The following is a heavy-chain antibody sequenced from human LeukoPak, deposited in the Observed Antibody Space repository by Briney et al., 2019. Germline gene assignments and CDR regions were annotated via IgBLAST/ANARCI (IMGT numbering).Heavy chain of an antibody. Sequence: KAGGSLRLSCAASGFTFSSYAMSWVRQAPGKGLEWVSAISGSGGSTYYADSVKGRFTISRDNSKNTLYLQMNSLRAEDTAVYYCAISPTIKYYSSSSMDVWGQGTTVTVSS. D-gene: IGHD6-13*01. CDR3: AISPTIKYYSSSSMDV. V-gene: IGHV3-23*01. J-gene: IGHJ6*02. CDR1: GFTFSSYA. CDR2: ISGSGGST.